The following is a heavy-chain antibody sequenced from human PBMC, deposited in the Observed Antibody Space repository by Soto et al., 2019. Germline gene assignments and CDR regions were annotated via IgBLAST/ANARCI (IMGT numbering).Heavy chain of an antibody. D-gene: IGHD3-3*01. J-gene: IGHJ4*02. CDR2: IYYSGST. CDR1: GYSISSGYY. CDR3: ARSPGGYDFSVDY. Sequence: SETLSLTCAVSGYSISSGYYWGWIRQPPGKGLEWIGSIYYSGSTYYNPSLKSRVTISVDTSKNQFSLKLSSVTAADTAVYYCARSPGGYDFSVDYWGQGTLVTVSS. V-gene: IGHV4-38-2*01.